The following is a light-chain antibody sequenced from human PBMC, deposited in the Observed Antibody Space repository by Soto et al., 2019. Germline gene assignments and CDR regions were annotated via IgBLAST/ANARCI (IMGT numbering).Light chain of an antibody. J-gene: IGKJ4*01. CDR1: QTISSW. V-gene: IGKV1-5*01. CDR3: QQYYSYPLT. Sequence: DIQMTQSPSTLSGSVGDRVTITRRASQTISSWLAWYQQKPGKAPKLLISAASSLQSGVPTRFSGSGSGTDFTLIISGLQPEDFATYYCQQYYSYPLTFGGGTKVDI. CDR2: AAS.